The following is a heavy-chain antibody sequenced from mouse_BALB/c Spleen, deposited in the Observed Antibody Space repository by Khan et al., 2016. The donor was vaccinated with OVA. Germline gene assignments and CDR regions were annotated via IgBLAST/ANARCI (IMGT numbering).Heavy chain of an antibody. J-gene: IGHJ1*01. CDR2: IYPGDGDT. CDR3: ARGRDGNWYFDV. D-gene: IGHD2-1*01. CDR1: GYSFTSYW. V-gene: IGHV1-87*01. Sequence: QVQLQQSGAELARPGASVKLSCKASGYSFTSYWMQWVKQRPGQGLEWIGAIYPGDGDTRYTQKFKGKATLTADISSSTAYMQLSSLASEDSAIYYCARGRDGNWYFDVWGAGTTVTVSS.